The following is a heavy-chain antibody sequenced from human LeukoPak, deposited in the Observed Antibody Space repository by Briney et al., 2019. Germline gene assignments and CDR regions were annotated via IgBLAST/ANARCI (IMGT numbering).Heavy chain of an antibody. CDR1: GFTFSTYW. D-gene: IGHD3-22*01. V-gene: IGHV3-74*01. J-gene: IGHJ4*02. Sequence: GGSLRLSCPASGFTFSTYWMHWVRQAPGKGLVWVSRISSDGSITGYADSVKGRFTISRDNAKNTLYLQMNSLRAEDTAVYYCAREGFKNYYDSSGHDYWGQGTLVTVSS. CDR3: AREGFKNYYDSSGHDY. CDR2: ISSDGSIT.